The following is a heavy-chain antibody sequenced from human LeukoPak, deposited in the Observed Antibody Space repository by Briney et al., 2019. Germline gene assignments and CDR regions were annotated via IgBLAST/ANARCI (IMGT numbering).Heavy chain of an antibody. D-gene: IGHD3-10*01. CDR3: ARGNFYDNKGYSPELRY. J-gene: IGHJ4*02. CDR2: SDPKSGAT. V-gene: IGHV1-2*02. CDR1: GYTFTSYG. Sequence: GASVKVSCKASGYTFTSYGISWVRQAPGQRFEWMGWSDPKSGATKYEHFQGRVTMTRDTSISTAYMELSRLTSDDTAVYYCARGNFYDNKGYSPELRYWGQGTLVTVSS.